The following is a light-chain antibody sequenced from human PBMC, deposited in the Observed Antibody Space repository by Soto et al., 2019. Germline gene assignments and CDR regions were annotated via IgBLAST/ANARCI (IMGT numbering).Light chain of an antibody. CDR3: QQSYSNVMHT. CDR2: AAS. J-gene: IGKJ2*01. V-gene: IGKV1-39*01. Sequence: DIQMTQSPSSLSASVGDRVTITCRASQHISIYLNWYQQRPGTAPKLLIFAASSLQSGVPSRFSGSGSGTDFTLTISSLQPEDFATYYCQQSYSNVMHTFGQGPKLEI. CDR1: QHISIY.